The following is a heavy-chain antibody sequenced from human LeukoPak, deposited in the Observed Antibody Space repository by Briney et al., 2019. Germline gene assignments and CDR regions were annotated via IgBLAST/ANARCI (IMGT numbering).Heavy chain of an antibody. CDR3: ARRSGSYYDI. J-gene: IGHJ4*02. V-gene: IGHV4-39*01. Sequence: SETLSLTCTVSGGPISSSSYYWGWIRQPPGKGLEWIGSIYYSGSTYYNPSLKSRVTISVDTSKNQFSLKLSSVTAADTAVYYCARRSGSYYDIWGQGTLVTVSS. CDR2: IYYSGST. CDR1: GGPISSSSYY. D-gene: IGHD1-26*01.